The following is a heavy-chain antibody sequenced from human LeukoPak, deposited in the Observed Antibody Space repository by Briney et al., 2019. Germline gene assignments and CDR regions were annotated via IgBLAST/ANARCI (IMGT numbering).Heavy chain of an antibody. V-gene: IGHV3-30*02. J-gene: IGHJ4*02. D-gene: IGHD2-15*01. CDR2: IRYDGSNK. CDR1: GFTFSSYG. Sequence: SGGSLRLSCAASGFTFSSYGMHWVRQAPGKGLEWVAFIRYDGSNKYYADSVKGRFTISRDNSKNTLYLQMSSLRAEDTAVYYCAKSFPLPARLGYCSGGSCPFDYWGQGTLVTVSS. CDR3: AKSFPLPARLGYCSGGSCPFDY.